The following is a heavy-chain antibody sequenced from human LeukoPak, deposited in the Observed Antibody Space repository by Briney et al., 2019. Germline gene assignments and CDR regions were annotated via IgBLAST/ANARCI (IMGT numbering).Heavy chain of an antibody. CDR2: IYHSGST. D-gene: IGHD2-15*01. CDR3: ARAYCSGGTCYDSRGWFDP. Sequence: SETLSLTCTVSGYSISSGYYWGWIRQPPGKGLGWIGSIYHSGSTSYNPSLKSRLTISLDTSKNQFSLKLSSVTAADTAVYYCARAYCSGGTCYDSRGWFDPWGQGTLVTVSS. J-gene: IGHJ5*02. V-gene: IGHV4-38-2*02. CDR1: GYSISSGYY.